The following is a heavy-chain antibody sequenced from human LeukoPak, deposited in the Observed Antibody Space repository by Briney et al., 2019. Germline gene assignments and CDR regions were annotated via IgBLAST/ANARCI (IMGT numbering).Heavy chain of an antibody. J-gene: IGHJ3*02. CDR1: GYTLTELS. CDR3: ATDPGAGTTAFSAFDI. V-gene: IGHV1-24*01. D-gene: IGHD1-1*01. Sequence: ASVKVSCKVSGYTLTELSMHWVRQAPGKGLEWMGGFDPEDGETIYAQKFQGRVTMTEDTSTDTAYMELSSLRSEDTAVYYCATDPGAGTTAFSAFDIWGQGTMVTVSS. CDR2: FDPEDGET.